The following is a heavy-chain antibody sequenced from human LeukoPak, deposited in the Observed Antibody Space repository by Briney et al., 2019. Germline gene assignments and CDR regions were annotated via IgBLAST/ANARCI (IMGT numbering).Heavy chain of an antibody. Sequence: ASVTVSCKASGYTFTSYAMHWVRQAPGQRLEWMGWINAGNGNTKYSQEFQGRVTITRDTSASTAYMELSGLRSEDTALYYCAKDGTKWFGELYRFDYWGQGTLVTVSS. J-gene: IGHJ4*02. D-gene: IGHD3-10*01. V-gene: IGHV1-3*03. CDR2: INAGNGNT. CDR1: GYTFTSYA. CDR3: AKDGTKWFGELYRFDY.